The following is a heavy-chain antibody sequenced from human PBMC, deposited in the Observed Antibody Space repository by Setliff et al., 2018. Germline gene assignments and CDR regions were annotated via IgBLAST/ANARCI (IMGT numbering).Heavy chain of an antibody. CDR3: VRGRTTYYFDY. CDR2: INQGGGDQ. CDR1: GFTFSSLW. V-gene: IGHV3-7*01. Sequence: GGSLRLSCAASGFTFSSLWMSWVRQAPGRGLEWVANINQGGGDQFYVDSVRGRFIISRDNAKNSLYLHMNSLRADDTAVYYCVRGRTTYYFDYWGQGTLVTVSS. J-gene: IGHJ4*02. D-gene: IGHD4-4*01.